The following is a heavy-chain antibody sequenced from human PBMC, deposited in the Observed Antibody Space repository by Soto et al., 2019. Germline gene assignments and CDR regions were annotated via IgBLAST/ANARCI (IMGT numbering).Heavy chain of an antibody. CDR3: ARDHDCSSTSCYSLADAFDI. V-gene: IGHV3-11*05. D-gene: IGHD2-2*01. CDR1: GFTFSDYY. Sequence: PGGSLRLSCAASGFTFSDYYMSWIRQAPGKGLEWVSYISSSSSYTNYADSVKGRFTISRDNAKNSLYLQMNSLRAEDTAVYYCARDHDCSSTSCYSLADAFDIWGQGTMVTVSS. CDR2: ISSSSSYT. J-gene: IGHJ3*02.